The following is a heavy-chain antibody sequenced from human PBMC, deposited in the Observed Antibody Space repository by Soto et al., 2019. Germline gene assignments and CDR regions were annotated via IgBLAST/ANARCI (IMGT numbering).Heavy chain of an antibody. J-gene: IGHJ6*02. D-gene: IGHD2-15*01. CDR2: IIPIFGTA. CDR3: ARVGYCSGGSCYPDYYYYGMDV. CDR1: GGTFSSYA. Sequence: QVQLVQSGAEVKKPGSSVTVSCKASGGTFSSYAISWVRQAPGQGLEWMGGIIPIFGTANYAQKFQGRVTITADKSTSTAYMELSSLRSEDTAVYYCARVGYCSGGSCYPDYYYYGMDVWGQGTTVTVSS. V-gene: IGHV1-69*06.